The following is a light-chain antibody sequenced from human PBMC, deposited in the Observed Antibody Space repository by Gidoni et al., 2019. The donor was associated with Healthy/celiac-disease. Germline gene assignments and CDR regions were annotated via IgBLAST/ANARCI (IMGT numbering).Light chain of an antibody. V-gene: IGKV4-1*01. CDR1: QSVLYSSNNKNY. CDR2: WAS. J-gene: IGKJ1*01. Sequence: DIVMTHSPDSLAVFLGERATINCKSSQSVLYSSNNKNYLAWYQQKPGQPPKLLIYWASTRESGVPDRFSGSGSGTDFTLTISSLQAEDVAVYYCQQYYSTPWTFGQGTKVEIK. CDR3: QQYYSTPWT.